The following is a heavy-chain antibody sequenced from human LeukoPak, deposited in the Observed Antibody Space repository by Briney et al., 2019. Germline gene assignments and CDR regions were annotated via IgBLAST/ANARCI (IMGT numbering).Heavy chain of an antibody. CDR3: RVVPAANYYYYYMDV. V-gene: IGHV1-8*01. Sequence: ASVKVSCKASGYTFTSYDINWVRQATGQGLEWMGWMNPNSGNTGYAQKFQGRVTMTRNTSISTAYMELSSLRSEDTAVYYCRVVPAANYYYYYMDVWGKGTTATVSS. J-gene: IGHJ6*03. CDR1: GYTFTSYD. D-gene: IGHD2-2*01. CDR2: MNPNSGNT.